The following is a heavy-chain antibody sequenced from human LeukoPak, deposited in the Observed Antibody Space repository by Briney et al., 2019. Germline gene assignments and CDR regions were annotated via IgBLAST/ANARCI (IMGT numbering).Heavy chain of an antibody. V-gene: IGHV3-7*01. CDR3: ARDGINTALDY. CDR2: IKQDGSEK. D-gene: IGHD5-18*01. Sequence: PGGSLRLSCEASTFTFNNYGMSWVRQAPGKGLEWVANIKQDGSEKYYVDSVKGRFTISRDNAKNSLYLQMNSLRAEDTAVYYCARDGINTALDYWGQGTLVTVSS. CDR1: TFTFNNYG. J-gene: IGHJ4*02.